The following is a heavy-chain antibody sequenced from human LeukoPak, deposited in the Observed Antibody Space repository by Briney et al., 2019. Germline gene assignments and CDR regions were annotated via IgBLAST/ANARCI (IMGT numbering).Heavy chain of an antibody. CDR2: ISGDGGNT. Sequence: GGSLRLSCAASRFTFDDYAIHWVRQAPGKGLEWVSLISGDGGNTYYAKSMKGRFTISRDNSKNTLYLQMNSLRSEDTAFYYCTKDVGSGSYYYFESWGQGTLVTVSS. CDR1: RFTFDDYA. CDR3: TKDVGSGSYYYFES. V-gene: IGHV3-43*02. J-gene: IGHJ4*02. D-gene: IGHD1-26*01.